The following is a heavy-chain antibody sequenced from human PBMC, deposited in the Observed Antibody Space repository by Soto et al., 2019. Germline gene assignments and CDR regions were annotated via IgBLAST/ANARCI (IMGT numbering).Heavy chain of an antibody. CDR1: GFTVSSNY. D-gene: IGHD6-19*01. Sequence: EVQLVETGGGLIQPGGSLRLSCAASGFTVSSNYMSWVRQAPGKGLEWVSVIYSGGSTYYADSVKGRFTISRDNSKNTLYLQMNSLRAEDTAVYYCARNLVTEWLGYYYYGMDVWGQGTTVTVSS. CDR2: IYSGGST. CDR3: ARNLVTEWLGYYYYGMDV. J-gene: IGHJ6*02. V-gene: IGHV3-53*02.